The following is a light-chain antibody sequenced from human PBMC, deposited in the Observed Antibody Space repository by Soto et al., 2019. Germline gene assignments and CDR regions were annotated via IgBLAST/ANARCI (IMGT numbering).Light chain of an antibody. J-gene: IGKJ4*01. CDR1: QSISSW. V-gene: IGKV1-5*03. CDR3: QQYMTYSLT. Sequence: DIQMTQSPSTLSASVGDRVTITCRASQSISSWLAWYQQKPGKAPKLLIYRASSLESGVPSGFSGSGSGTEFTLTISSLQPDDFAPYYCQQYMTYSLTFGGGTKVEIK. CDR2: RAS.